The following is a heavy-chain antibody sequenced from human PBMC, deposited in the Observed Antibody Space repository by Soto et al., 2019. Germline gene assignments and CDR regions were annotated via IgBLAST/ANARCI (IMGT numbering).Heavy chain of an antibody. CDR1: GFTFSSYG. V-gene: IGHV3-30*18. D-gene: IGHD2-2*01. CDR2: ISYDGSNK. J-gene: IGHJ4*02. Sequence: ESGGGVVQPGRSLRLSCAASGFTFSSYGMHWVRQAPGKGLEWVAVISYDGSNKYYADSVKGRFTISRDNSKNTLYLQMNSLRAEDTAVYYCAKGDIVVVPAASDYWGQGTLVTVSS. CDR3: AKGDIVVVPAASDY.